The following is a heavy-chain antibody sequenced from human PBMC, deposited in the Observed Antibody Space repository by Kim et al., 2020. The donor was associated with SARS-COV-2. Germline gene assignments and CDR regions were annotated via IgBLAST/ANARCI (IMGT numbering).Heavy chain of an antibody. CDR1: GYTFTTFI. CDR3: ARDQGDLGAY. CDR2: INAGNGNT. Sequence: ASVKVSCKASGYTFTTFIMHWVRQAPGQRLELMGWINAGNGNTKYSQKFQGRITITRDTSASTAYMELSSLRSEDTAVYYCARDQGDLGAYWGQGTLVTV. J-gene: IGHJ4*02. V-gene: IGHV1-3*01. D-gene: IGHD3-16*01.